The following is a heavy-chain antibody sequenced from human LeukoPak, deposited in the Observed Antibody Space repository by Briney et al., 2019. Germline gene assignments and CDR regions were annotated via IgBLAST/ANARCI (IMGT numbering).Heavy chain of an antibody. V-gene: IGHV1-18*01. J-gene: IGHJ4*02. CDR2: ISAYNGNT. D-gene: IGHD6-19*01. CDR3: ARSVKGSGYSSGPAPGY. CDR1: GYTFTSYG. Sequence: GASVKVSCKASGYTFTSYGISWVRQATGQGLEWMGWISAYNGNTNYAQKLQGRVTMTTDTSTSTAYMELRSLRSDDTAVYYCARSVKGSGYSSGPAPGYWGQGTLVTVSS.